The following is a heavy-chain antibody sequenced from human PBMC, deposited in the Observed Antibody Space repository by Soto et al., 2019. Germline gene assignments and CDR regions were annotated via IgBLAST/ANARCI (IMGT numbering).Heavy chain of an antibody. CDR2: ISFDGSNR. CDR1: GFTFSTYG. D-gene: IGHD3-22*01. CDR3: AKLTPYYYDTSGRQGYFDY. V-gene: IGHV3-30*18. Sequence: QVQLVESGGAVVQPGRSLRLSCAASGFTFSTYGMHWVRQAPGWGLEWVALISFDGSNRYYADSVKGRFTVSRDNSKNTLYLQLNSLRAEDTAVYYCAKLTPYYYDTSGRQGYFDYWGQGTLVTVSS. J-gene: IGHJ4*02.